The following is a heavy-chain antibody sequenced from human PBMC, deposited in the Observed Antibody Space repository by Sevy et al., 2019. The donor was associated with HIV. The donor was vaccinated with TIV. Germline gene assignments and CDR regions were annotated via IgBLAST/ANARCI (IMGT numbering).Heavy chain of an antibody. CDR1: GGSISNYY. CDR3: SRSSYDSLTGSSPGFDY. J-gene: IGHJ4*02. D-gene: IGHD3-9*01. Sequence: SETLSLTCTVSGGSISNYYWTWIRQPPGKGLEYIGYIYYSGSTNYNPSLRSRVTISVDTSKNQFSLKLSSVTAADTAVYYCSRSSYDSLTGSSPGFDYWGQGILVTVSS. CDR2: IYYSGST. V-gene: IGHV4-59*01.